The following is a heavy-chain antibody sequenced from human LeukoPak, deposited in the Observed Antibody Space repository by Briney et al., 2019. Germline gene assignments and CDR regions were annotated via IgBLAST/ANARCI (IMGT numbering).Heavy chain of an antibody. J-gene: IGHJ6*02. Sequence: GGSLRLSCAASGFNFNTYSMNWVRQAPGKGLEWVSSISSSSSYIYYADSVKGRFTISRDNAKNSLYLQMNSLRAEDTAVYYCARKQWLAANPQTGNYYGMDVWGQGTTVTVSS. CDR3: ARKQWLAANPQTGNYYGMDV. CDR2: ISSSSSYI. D-gene: IGHD6-19*01. CDR1: GFNFNTYS. V-gene: IGHV3-21*01.